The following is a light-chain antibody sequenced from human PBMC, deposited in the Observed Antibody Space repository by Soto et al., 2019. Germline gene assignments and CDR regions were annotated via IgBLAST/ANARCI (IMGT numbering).Light chain of an antibody. Sequence: EIVLTQSPGTLSLSPGERATLSCRASQSVSSTYLIWYQQKPGQAPRLLIYGASSRATGVPDRFSGGGSGTDFTLTISRLEPEDFAVYYCQQYVSSRTFGQGTKGDIK. CDR3: QQYVSSRT. J-gene: IGKJ1*01. V-gene: IGKV3-20*01. CDR2: GAS. CDR1: QSVSSTY.